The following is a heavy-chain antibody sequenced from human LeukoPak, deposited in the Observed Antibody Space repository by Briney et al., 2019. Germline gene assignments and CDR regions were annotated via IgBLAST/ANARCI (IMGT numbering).Heavy chain of an antibody. Sequence: KPGGSLTLSCAVSGFTFSNAWLSWIRNAPGKGLELVGSSKSKTDAGTTDYAAPVKGRFTISRDDSKNTLYLQMNSLKTEDTAVYYCTTVAARPSLYFDYWGQGTLVSVSS. CDR3: TTVAARPSLYFDY. J-gene: IGHJ4*02. CDR1: GFTFSNAW. V-gene: IGHV3-15*01. CDR2: SKSKTDAGTT. D-gene: IGHD6-6*01.